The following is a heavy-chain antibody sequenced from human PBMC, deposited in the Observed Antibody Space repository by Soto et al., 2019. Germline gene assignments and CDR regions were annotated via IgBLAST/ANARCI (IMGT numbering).Heavy chain of an antibody. J-gene: IGHJ5*01. V-gene: IGHV6-1*01. Sequence: SQTLSLTCVISGDSVSTNDATWDWIRQSPSRGLEWLGRTYYRSKWYNDYAESVIGRITINPDTFNNQFSLHLNSVTPDDTAVYYCTRLIGNSWLDSWGQGTLVTVSS. D-gene: IGHD2-8*01. CDR1: GDSVSTNDAT. CDR3: TRLIGNSWLDS. CDR2: TYYRSKWYN.